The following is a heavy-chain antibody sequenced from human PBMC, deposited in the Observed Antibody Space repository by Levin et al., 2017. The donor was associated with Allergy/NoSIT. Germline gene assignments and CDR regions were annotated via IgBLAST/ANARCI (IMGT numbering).Heavy chain of an antibody. Sequence: GESLKISCAASGFTFSSYAMHWVRQAPGKGLEWVAVISYDGSNKYYADSVKGRFTISRDNSKNTLYLQMNSLRAEDTAVYYCARALFRGVAAAGRGEDYYYYGMDVWGQGTTVTVSS. CDR1: GFTFSSYA. CDR2: ISYDGSNK. CDR3: ARALFRGVAAAGRGEDYYYYGMDV. D-gene: IGHD6-13*01. J-gene: IGHJ6*02. V-gene: IGHV3-30*04.